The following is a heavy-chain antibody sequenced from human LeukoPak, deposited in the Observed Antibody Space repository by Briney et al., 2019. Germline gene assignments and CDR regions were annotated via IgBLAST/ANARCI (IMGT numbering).Heavy chain of an antibody. D-gene: IGHD6-13*01. CDR3: ARDFSWAFDY. Sequence: VQPGGSLRLSCAASGFTFSSYAMSWVRQAPGKGLEWISYISTSSRTIYYADSVKGRFTISRDNAKNSLYLQMNSLRVEDTAVYYCARDFSWAFDYWGQGTLVTVSS. CDR2: ISTSSRTI. CDR1: GFTFSSYA. V-gene: IGHV3-48*04. J-gene: IGHJ4*02.